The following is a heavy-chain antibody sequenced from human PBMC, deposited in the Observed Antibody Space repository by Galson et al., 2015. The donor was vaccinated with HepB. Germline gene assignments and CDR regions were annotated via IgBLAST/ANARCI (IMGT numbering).Heavy chain of an antibody. D-gene: IGHD3-22*01. CDR1: GFTFSDYY. J-gene: IGHJ4*02. CDR2: ISSSGSTI. V-gene: IGHV3-11*01. Sequence: SLRLSCAASGFTFSDYYMSWIRQAPGKGLEWVSYISSSGSTIYYADSVKGRFTISRDNAKNSLYLQMNSLRAEDTAVYYCARDRSYYDSSGPPDYWGQGTLVTVSS. CDR3: ARDRSYYDSSGPPDY.